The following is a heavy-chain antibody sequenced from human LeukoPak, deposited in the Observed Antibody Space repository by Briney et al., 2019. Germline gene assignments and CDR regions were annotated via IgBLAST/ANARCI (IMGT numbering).Heavy chain of an antibody. V-gene: IGHV3-48*04. J-gene: IGHJ6*03. D-gene: IGHD1-26*01. CDR2: ITSSGSTI. CDR3: ARVGAPDKEDSDYYYMDV. CDR1: GFTFSSYS. Sequence: PGGSLRLSCAPSGFTFSSYSMNWVRQAPGKGLEWVSYITSSGSTIYYADSVKGRFTISRDNAKNSLYLQMNSLRAEDTALYYCARVGAPDKEDSDYYYMDVWGKGTTVTVSS.